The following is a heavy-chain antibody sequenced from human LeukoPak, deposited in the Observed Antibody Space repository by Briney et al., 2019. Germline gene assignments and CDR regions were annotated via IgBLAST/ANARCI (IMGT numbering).Heavy chain of an antibody. CDR2: MSPNSGNT. D-gene: IGHD7-27*01. CDR1: GYTFTSYD. V-gene: IGHV1-8*01. CDR3: VRTPPNWGADF. Sequence: ASVKVSCKASGYTFTSYDISWMRQATGQGLEWMGWMSPNSGNTGYAQKFQGRVTTTRDTSTGTAYLELSSLRSEDSAVYYCVRTPPNWGADFWGQGTLVTVSS. J-gene: IGHJ4*02.